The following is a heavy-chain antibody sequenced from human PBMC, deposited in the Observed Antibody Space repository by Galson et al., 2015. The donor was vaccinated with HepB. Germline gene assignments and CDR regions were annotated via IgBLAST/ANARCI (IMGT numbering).Heavy chain of an antibody. CDR3: ARDVDHRFDH. CDR2: ISTESGNT. CDR1: GYTFTSKG. Sequence: SVKVSCKASGYTFTSKGISCVRQAPGQGLEWMGWISTESGNTNYVQKLQGRVTMIRDTSTSTAYMELRSLRSDDTAVYYCARDVDHRFDHWGQGTLVTVSS. V-gene: IGHV1-18*01. J-gene: IGHJ4*02.